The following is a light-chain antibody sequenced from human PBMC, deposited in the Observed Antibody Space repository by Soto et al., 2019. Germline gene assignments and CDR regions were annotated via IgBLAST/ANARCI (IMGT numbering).Light chain of an antibody. CDR1: QSISSW. J-gene: IGKJ3*01. CDR3: QQYNSYSFT. CDR2: RAS. Sequence: DIQMTQSPSTLSASVGDRGTITCRASQSISSWLAWYQQKLGKAPKLLIYRASSLESGVPSRFSGSGSGTEFTLVISILQPDDFATYYCQQYNSYSFTFGPGTKVHI. V-gene: IGKV1-5*03.